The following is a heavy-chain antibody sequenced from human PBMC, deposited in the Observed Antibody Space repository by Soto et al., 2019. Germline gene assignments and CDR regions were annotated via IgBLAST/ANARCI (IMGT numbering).Heavy chain of an antibody. D-gene: IGHD4-17*01. CDR1: GYTFTSYA. V-gene: IGHV1-3*01. CDR3: AREEHLNLRVFAI. CDR2: INAGNGNT. J-gene: IGHJ3*02. Sequence: GASVKVSCKASGYTFTSYAMHWVRQAPGQRLEWMGWINAGNGNTKYSQKFQGRVTITRDTSASTAYMELSSLRSEDTAVFYCAREEHLNLRVFAIWGQGTMVTVTS.